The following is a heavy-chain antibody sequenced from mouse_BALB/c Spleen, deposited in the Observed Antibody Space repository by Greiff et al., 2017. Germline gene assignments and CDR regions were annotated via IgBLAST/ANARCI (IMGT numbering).Heavy chain of an antibody. D-gene: IGHD2-2*01. CDR2: IYPGDGDT. CDR3: ARSGDGYGSYYAMDY. Sequence: VKLMESGAELARPGASVKLSCKASGYTFTSYWMQWVKQRPGQGLEWIGAIYPGDGDTRYTQKFKGKATLTADKSSSTAYMQLSSLASEDSAVYYCARSGDGYGSYYAMDYWGQGTSVTVSS. J-gene: IGHJ4*01. V-gene: IGHV1-87*01. CDR1: GYTFTSYW.